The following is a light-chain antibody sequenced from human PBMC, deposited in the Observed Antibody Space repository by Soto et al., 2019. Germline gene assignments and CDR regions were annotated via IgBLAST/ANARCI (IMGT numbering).Light chain of an antibody. Sequence: QSALTQPASASGSPGQSITISCTRTSSDVGGYNYVSWYQQHPGKAPKFMIYDVSNRPSGVSNRFSGSKSGNTASLTISGLQAEDEADYYCSSYTTSNTRQIVFVTGTKVTVL. CDR3: SSYTTSNTRQIV. CDR2: DVS. J-gene: IGLJ1*01. V-gene: IGLV2-14*01. CDR1: SSDVGGYNY.